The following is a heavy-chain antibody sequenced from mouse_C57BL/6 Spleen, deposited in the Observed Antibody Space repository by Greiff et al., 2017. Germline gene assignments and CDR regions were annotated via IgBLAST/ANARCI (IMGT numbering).Heavy chain of an antibody. J-gene: IGHJ3*01. CDR3: ARQSYDYDGWFAY. V-gene: IGHV5-9*01. D-gene: IGHD2-4*01. Sequence: DVHLVESGGGLVKPGGSLKLSCAASGFTFSSYTMSWVRQTPEKRLEWVATISGGGGNTYYPDSVKGRFTISRDNAKNTLYLQMSSLRSEDTALYYCARQSYDYDGWFAYWGQGTLVTVSA. CDR2: ISGGGGNT. CDR1: GFTFSSYT.